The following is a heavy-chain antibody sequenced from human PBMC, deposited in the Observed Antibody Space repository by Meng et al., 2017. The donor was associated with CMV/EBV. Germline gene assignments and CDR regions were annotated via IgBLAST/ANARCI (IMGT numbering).Heavy chain of an antibody. J-gene: IGHJ6*02. CDR2: INPNSGGT. CDR3: ARAYVSQWVYYYYGMDV. D-gene: IGHD1-26*01. CDR1: GYIFTGYY. V-gene: IGHV1-2*02. Sequence: ASVTVSFLASGYIFTGYYMHWVRQAPGQGLEWMGWINPNSGGTNYAQKLQGRVTMTRDTSISTAYMELSRLRSDDTAVYYCARAYVSQWVYYYYGMDVWGQGTTVTVSS.